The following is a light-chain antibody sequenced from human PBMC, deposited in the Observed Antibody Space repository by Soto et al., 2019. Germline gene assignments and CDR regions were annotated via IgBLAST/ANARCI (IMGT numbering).Light chain of an antibody. V-gene: IGKV1-5*01. J-gene: IGKJ1*01. CDR2: DAS. Sequence: DIQMTQSPSTLSASVADRVTITCRASQSISSWLAWYQQKPGKAHRLLIYDASSLKTGVQSRFSGSGSGTEFALTIRSLQPDDFATYYCKQYNSFPWTFGQGTKVDIK. CDR3: KQYNSFPWT. CDR1: QSISSW.